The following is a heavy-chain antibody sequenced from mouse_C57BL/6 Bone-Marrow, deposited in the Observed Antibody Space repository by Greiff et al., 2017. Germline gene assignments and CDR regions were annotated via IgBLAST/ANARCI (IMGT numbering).Heavy chain of an antibody. CDR3: TRGDWAWFAY. CDR2: IDPETGGP. Sequence: VQLQQSGAELVRPGASVTLSCKASGYTFTDYEMHWVKQTPVHGLEWIGAIDPETGGPAYNQKFKGKAILTADQSSSTAYMELRRLTSEDSAVYYCTRGDWAWFAYWGQGTLVTVSA. D-gene: IGHD4-1*01. V-gene: IGHV1-15*01. J-gene: IGHJ3*01. CDR1: GYTFTDYE.